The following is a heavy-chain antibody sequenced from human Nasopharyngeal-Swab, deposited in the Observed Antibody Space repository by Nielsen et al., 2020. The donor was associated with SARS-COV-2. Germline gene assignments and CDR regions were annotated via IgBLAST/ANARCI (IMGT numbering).Heavy chain of an antibody. CDR2: IYHSGST. J-gene: IGHJ4*02. CDR3: ASVNGYDFWSGYYHPFDY. CDR1: GYSISSGYY. Sequence: SETLSLTCTVSGYSISSGYYWGWIRQPPGKGLEWIGSIYHSGSTYYNPSLKSRVTISVDTSKNQFSLKLSSVTAADTAVYYCASVNGYDFWSGYYHPFDYWGQGTPGHRLL. D-gene: IGHD3-3*01. V-gene: IGHV4-38-2*02.